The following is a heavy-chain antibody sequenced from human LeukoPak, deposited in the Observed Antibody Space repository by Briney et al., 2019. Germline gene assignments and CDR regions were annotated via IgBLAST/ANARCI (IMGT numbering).Heavy chain of an antibody. V-gene: IGHV3-7*01. CDR1: GFTFSRYW. CDR3: ARLRSYGYYYNGMDV. CDR2: IKQDGSEK. D-gene: IGHD3-16*01. J-gene: IGHJ6*02. Sequence: GGSLRLSCAASGFTFSRYWMNWVRQAPGKGLEWVANIKQDGSEKYYVDSVKGRFTISRDNAKNSLYLQMNSLRAEDTAVYYCARLRSYGYYYNGMDVWGQGTTVTVSS.